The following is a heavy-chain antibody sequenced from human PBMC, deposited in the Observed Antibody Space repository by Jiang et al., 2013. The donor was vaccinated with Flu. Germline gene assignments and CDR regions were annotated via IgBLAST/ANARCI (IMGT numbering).Heavy chain of an antibody. CDR3: ARDKKGIAAAELYY. J-gene: IGHJ4*02. D-gene: IGHD6-13*01. Sequence: AQKFQGRVTITADKSTSTAYMELSSLRSEDTAVYYCARDKKGIAAAELYYWGQGTLVTVSS. V-gene: IGHV1-69*04.